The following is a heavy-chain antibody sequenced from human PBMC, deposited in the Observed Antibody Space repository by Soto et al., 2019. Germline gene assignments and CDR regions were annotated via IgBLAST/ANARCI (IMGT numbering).Heavy chain of an antibody. V-gene: IGHV4-31*03. CDR1: GGSISSGGYY. J-gene: IGHJ4*02. Sequence: QVQLQESGPGLVKPSQTLSLTCTVSGGSISSGGYYWSWIRQHPGKGLEWIGYIYYSGSTYYNPSLTSRVTISVDTSKNQFSLKLSSVTAADTAVYYCARERGGFYGGIDYWGQGTLVTVSS. D-gene: IGHD4-17*01. CDR2: IYYSGST. CDR3: ARERGGFYGGIDY.